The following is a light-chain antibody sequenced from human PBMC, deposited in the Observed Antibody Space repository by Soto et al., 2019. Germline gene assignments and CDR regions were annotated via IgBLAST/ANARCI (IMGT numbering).Light chain of an antibody. Sequence: DIHMTQSPSIVSASVGDRVTITCRASQTISSWLAWYQQRPGKAPILLIYAASHLESGVPLRFSGSGSGTEFTLTIDSLQPDDFATYYCQQFNSYPWTFGQGTKVDIK. J-gene: IGKJ1*01. CDR2: AAS. CDR3: QQFNSYPWT. V-gene: IGKV1-5*01. CDR1: QTISSW.